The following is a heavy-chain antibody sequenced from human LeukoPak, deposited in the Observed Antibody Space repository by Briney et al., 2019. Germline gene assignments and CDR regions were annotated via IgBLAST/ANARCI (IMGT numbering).Heavy chain of an antibody. V-gene: IGHV3-48*03. Sequence: PGGSLRLSCAASGFLFSSFEMNWVRQAPGKGLEWVSYISSSGSTIYYADSVKGRFTISRDNSKNTLYLQMNSLRAEDTAVYYCARRAGAYSHPYDYWGQGTLVTVSS. D-gene: IGHD4/OR15-4a*01. CDR3: ARRAGAYSHPYDY. J-gene: IGHJ4*02. CDR1: GFLFSSFE. CDR2: ISSSGSTI.